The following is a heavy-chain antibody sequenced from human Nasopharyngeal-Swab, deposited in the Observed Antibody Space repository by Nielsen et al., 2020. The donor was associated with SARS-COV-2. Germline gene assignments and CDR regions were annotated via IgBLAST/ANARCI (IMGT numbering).Heavy chain of an antibody. Sequence: GGSLRLSCAASGFSFSSYAMHWVRQAPGKGLEWVAVISYDGSNKYYADSVKGRFTISRDNSKNTLYLQMNSLRAEDTAVYYCARVLKHQSSYDYWGQGTLVTVSS. V-gene: IGHV3-30-3*01. CDR2: ISYDGSNK. CDR3: ARVLKHQSSYDY. CDR1: GFSFSSYA. J-gene: IGHJ4*02. D-gene: IGHD3-16*01.